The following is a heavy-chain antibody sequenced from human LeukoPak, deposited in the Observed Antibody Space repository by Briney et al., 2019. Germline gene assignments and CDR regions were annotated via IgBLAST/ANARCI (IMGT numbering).Heavy chain of an antibody. CDR3: ARDGEGATIDY. J-gene: IGHJ4*02. V-gene: IGHV1-46*01. D-gene: IGHD1-26*01. CDR1: GYTFTSYY. Sequence: ASVKVSCKASGYTFTSYYMHWVRQAPGQGLEWMGIINPSGGSTSYAQKFQGRVTTTRDTSTSTVYMELSSLRSEDTAVYYCARDGEGATIDYWGQGTLVTVSS. CDR2: INPSGGST.